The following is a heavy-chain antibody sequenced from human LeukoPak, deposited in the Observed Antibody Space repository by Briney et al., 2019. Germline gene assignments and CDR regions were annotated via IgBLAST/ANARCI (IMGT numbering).Heavy chain of an antibody. CDR2: INPSGGST. CDR1: GYTFISYY. D-gene: IGHD6-13*01. J-gene: IGHJ4*02. Sequence: EASVTVSCKTSGYTFISYYMNWVRQAPGQGLEWMGIINPSGGSTNYAQKFQGRVTMTRDRSMRTFYMELSSLRSEDTAVYYCARDYSSDYWGQGTLVTVSS. V-gene: IGHV1-46*01. CDR3: ARDYSSDY.